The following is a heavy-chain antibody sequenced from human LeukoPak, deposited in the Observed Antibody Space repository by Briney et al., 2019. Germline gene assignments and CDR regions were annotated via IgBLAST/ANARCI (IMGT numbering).Heavy chain of an antibody. CDR2: IIPIFGTG. V-gene: IGHV1-69*06. D-gene: IGHD1-26*01. J-gene: IGHJ4*02. Sequence: SVKVSCKASGGTFSNFALSWVRQAPGQGLEWMGGIIPIFGTGNYAQKFQGRVKITADKSTSTAYMELSSLRAEDTAVYYCARDKVVGATHFDYWGQGTLVTVSS. CDR3: ARDKVVGATHFDY. CDR1: GGTFSNFA.